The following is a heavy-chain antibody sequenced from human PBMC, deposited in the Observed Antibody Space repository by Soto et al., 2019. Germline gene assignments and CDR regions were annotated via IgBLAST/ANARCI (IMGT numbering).Heavy chain of an antibody. CDR1: GGSISSGDYY. CDR3: ARDGSGYESGWFDP. J-gene: IGHJ5*02. D-gene: IGHD5-12*01. V-gene: IGHV4-30-4*01. CDR2: IYYSGST. Sequence: QVQLQESGPGLVKPSQTLSLTCTVSGGSISSGDYYWSWIRQPPGKGLEWIGYIYYSGSTYYNPSLKSRVTXXVXTSXNQFSLKLSSVTAADTAVYYCARDGSGYESGWFDPWGQGTLVTVSS.